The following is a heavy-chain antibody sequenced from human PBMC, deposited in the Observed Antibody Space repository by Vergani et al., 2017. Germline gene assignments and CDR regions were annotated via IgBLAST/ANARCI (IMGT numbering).Heavy chain of an antibody. J-gene: IGHJ4*02. CDR3: AMSHVGATIDY. V-gene: IGHV1-69*01. Sequence: QVQLVQSGAEVKKPGSSVKVSCKASGFTFSSYAISWVRQAPGQGLEWMGGIITSFGTANYAQKFQGRVTITADESTSTAYMELSSLRSEDTAVYYCAMSHVGATIDYWGQGTLVTVSS. CDR2: IITSFGTA. CDR1: GFTFSSYA. D-gene: IGHD1-26*01.